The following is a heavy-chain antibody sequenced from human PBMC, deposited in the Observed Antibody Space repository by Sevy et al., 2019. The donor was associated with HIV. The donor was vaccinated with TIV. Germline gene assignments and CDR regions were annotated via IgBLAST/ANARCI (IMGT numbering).Heavy chain of an antibody. J-gene: IGHJ6*02. CDR2: VSWNSGAI. CDR3: AKDINRGCDSINCYTYYYYYYGLDA. D-gene: IGHD2-2*02. CDR1: GFTFGDYA. Sequence: GGYLRLSCATSGFTFGDYAMHWVREAPGKGLEWVAGVSWNSGAIDYAASVKGGFTISRDHAKSSLYLKMNSLRAEDTALYYCAKDINRGCDSINCYTYYYYYYGLDAWGQGTTVTVSS. V-gene: IGHV3-9*01.